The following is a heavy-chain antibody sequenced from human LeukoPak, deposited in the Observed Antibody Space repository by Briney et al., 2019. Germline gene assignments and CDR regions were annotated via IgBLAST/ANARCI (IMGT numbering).Heavy chain of an antibody. CDR1: GFTSSSYA. J-gene: IGHJ4*02. CDR2: ISYDGSNK. CDR3: ARDDIDYGDYPGDY. Sequence: GGSLRLSCAASGFTSSSYAMHWVRQAPGKGLEWVAVISYDGSNKYYADSVKGRFTISRDNSKNTLYLQMNSLRAEDTAVYYCARDDIDYGDYPGDYWGQGTLVTVSS. V-gene: IGHV3-30-3*01. D-gene: IGHD4-17*01.